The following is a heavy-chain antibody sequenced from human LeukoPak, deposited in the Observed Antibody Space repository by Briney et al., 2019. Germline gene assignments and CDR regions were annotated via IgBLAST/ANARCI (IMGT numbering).Heavy chain of an antibody. CDR2: INAGNGNT. D-gene: IGHD6-19*01. Sequence: ASVNVSCKASGYTFTSYTMHWVRQAPGQRLEWMGWINAGNGNTKYSQKFQGRVTITRDTSASTAYMELSSLRSEDTAVYYCANLGISSGWYRWGQGTLVTVSS. CDR3: ANLGISSGWYR. CDR1: GYTFTSYT. J-gene: IGHJ4*02. V-gene: IGHV1-3*01.